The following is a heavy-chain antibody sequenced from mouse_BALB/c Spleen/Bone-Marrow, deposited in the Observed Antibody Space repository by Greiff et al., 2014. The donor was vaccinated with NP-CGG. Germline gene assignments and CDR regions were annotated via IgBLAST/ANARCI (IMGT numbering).Heavy chain of an antibody. CDR2: IWGGGIT. V-gene: IGHV2-6-5*01. Sequence: QVQLQQSGPGLVAPSQSLSITRTVSGFSLTDYGVSWIRQPPGKGLEWLGVIWGGGITYYNSALKSRLSISKDNSKSQVFLKMNSLQTDDTAMYYCAKLNWDEGDYWGQGTTLTVSS. CDR1: GFSLTDYG. J-gene: IGHJ2*01. CDR3: AKLNWDEGDY. D-gene: IGHD4-1*01.